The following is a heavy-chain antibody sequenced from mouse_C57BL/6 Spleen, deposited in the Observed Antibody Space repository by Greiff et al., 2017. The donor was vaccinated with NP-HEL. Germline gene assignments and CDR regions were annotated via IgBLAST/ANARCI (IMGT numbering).Heavy chain of an antibody. J-gene: IGHJ4*01. D-gene: IGHD2-5*01. CDR2: ISSGSSTI. V-gene: IGHV5-17*01. CDR1: GFTFSDYG. CDR3: ARRVYSNYEDYYAMDY. Sequence: EVKVVESGGGLVKPGGSLKLSCAASGFTFSDYGMHWVRQAPEKGLEWVAYISSGSSTIYYADTVKGRFTISRDNAKNTLFLQMTSLRSEDTAMYYCARRVYSNYEDYYAMDYWGQGTSVTVSS.